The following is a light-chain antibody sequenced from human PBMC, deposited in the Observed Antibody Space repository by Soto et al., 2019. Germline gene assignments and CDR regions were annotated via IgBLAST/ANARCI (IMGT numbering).Light chain of an antibody. CDR2: GAS. Sequence: EIVLTQSPGTLSLSPGERATLSCRASQSVRSNFLAWYQQKPGQAPRLLIYGASNRATGIPDRFSGSGSGTDFTLTISRLEPEDFAVYYCHQDAGSPHTFGQGAKVDIK. V-gene: IGKV3-20*01. CDR3: HQDAGSPHT. J-gene: IGKJ2*01. CDR1: QSVRSNF.